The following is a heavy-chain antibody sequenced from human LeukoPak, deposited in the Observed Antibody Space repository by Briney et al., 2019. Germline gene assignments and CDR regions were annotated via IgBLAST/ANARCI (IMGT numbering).Heavy chain of an antibody. CDR3: AKEKVPAARRGWFDP. Sequence: PGGSLRLSCAASGFTFSSYGMHWVRQAPGKGLEWVAFIRYDGSNKYYADSVKGRFTISRDNSKNTLYLQMNSLRAEDTAVYYCAKEKVPAARRGWFDPWGQGTLVTVSS. D-gene: IGHD2-2*01. CDR2: IRYDGSNK. J-gene: IGHJ5*02. V-gene: IGHV3-30*02. CDR1: GFTFSSYG.